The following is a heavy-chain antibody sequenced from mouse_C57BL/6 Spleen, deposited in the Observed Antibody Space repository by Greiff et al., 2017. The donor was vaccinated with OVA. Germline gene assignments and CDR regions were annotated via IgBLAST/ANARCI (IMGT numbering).Heavy chain of an antibody. D-gene: IGHD2-3*01. CDR1: GFTFSDYG. J-gene: IGHJ4*01. CDR3: ARQDGYSYYAMDY. V-gene: IGHV5-17*01. Sequence: EVKLVESGGGLVKPGGSLKLSCAASGFTFSDYGMHWVRQAPEKGLEWVAYISSGSSTIYYADTVKGRFTISRDNAKNTLFLQMTSLRSEDTAMYYCARQDGYSYYAMDYWGQGTSVTVSS. CDR2: ISSGSSTI.